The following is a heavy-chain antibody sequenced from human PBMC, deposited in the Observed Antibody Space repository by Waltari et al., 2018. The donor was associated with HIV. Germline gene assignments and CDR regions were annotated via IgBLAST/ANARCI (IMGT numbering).Heavy chain of an antibody. V-gene: IGHV5-51*01. CDR1: GYRFDPYW. J-gene: IGHJ4*02. CDR2: IYPGDSDT. CDR3: ARLYSTGRVDY. D-gene: IGHD2-8*02. Sequence: EVQLAQSGAEVKKPGESLKISCKGSGYRFDPYWIGWVRLMPGKGLEWMGIIYPGDSDTKYSQSLQGQVVISVDKSINTAYLQWSSLKASDSGLYFCARLYSTGRVDYWGQGTLVTVSS.